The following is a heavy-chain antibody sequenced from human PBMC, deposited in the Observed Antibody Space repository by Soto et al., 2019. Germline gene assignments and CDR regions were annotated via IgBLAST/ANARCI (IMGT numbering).Heavy chain of an antibody. V-gene: IGHV3-30-3*01. CDR3: ARDDEGGSYCDLGY. J-gene: IGHJ4*02. CDR2: ILHDGNNK. CDR1: GFTFSNYI. D-gene: IGHD3-10*01. Sequence: GESLRLCCAASGFTFSNYITLWVRQAPGKGLEWVAIILHDGNNKYYADSVKGRFTISRDNSKNTLYLQMNSLRTEDTAIYYCARDDEGGSYCDLGYWGQGT.